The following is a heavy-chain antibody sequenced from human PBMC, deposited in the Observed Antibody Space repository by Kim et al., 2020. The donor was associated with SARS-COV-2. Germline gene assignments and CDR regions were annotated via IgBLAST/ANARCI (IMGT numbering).Heavy chain of an antibody. CDR1: GYTFTSYA. Sequence: ASVKVSCKASGYTFTSYAMHWVRQAPGQRLEWMGWINAGNGNTKYSQKFQGRVTITRDTSASTAYMELSSLRSEDTAVYYCARVYGIAAAGTVNWFDPWGQGTLVTVSS. CDR2: INAGNGNT. CDR3: ARVYGIAAAGTVNWFDP. V-gene: IGHV1-3*01. J-gene: IGHJ5*02. D-gene: IGHD6-13*01.